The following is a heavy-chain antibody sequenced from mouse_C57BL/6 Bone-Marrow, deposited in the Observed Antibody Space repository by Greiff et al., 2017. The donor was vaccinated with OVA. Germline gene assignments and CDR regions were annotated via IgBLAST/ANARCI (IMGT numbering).Heavy chain of an antibody. D-gene: IGHD1-1*01. V-gene: IGHV1-72*01. CDR3: ARGGYYYGSSYWYFDV. Sequence: QVQLQQPGAELVQPGASVKLSCKASGYTFTIYWMHWVKQRPGRGLEWIGRIDPNSGGTKYNEKFKSKATLTVDKPSSTAYMQLSSLTSEDSAVYYCARGGYYYGSSYWYFDVWGTGTTVTVSS. CDR2: IDPNSGGT. J-gene: IGHJ1*03. CDR1: GYTFTIYW.